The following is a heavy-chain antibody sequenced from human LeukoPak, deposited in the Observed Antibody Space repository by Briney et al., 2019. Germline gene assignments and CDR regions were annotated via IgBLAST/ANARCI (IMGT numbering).Heavy chain of an antibody. D-gene: IGHD3-22*01. J-gene: IGHJ4*02. CDR3: ARTRDSSGYLGY. Sequence: WASVKVSCKASGYTFTGYYMHWVRQAPGQGLEWTGWINPNSGGTNYAQKFQGRVTMTRDTSISTAYMELSRLRSDDTAVYYCARTRDSSGYLGYWGQGTLVTVSS. CDR1: GYTFTGYY. V-gene: IGHV1-2*02. CDR2: INPNSGGT.